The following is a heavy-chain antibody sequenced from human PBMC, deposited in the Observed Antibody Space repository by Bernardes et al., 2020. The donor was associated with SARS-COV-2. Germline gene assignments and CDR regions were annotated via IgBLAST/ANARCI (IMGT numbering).Heavy chain of an antibody. CDR1: GFTFSNYG. V-gene: IGHV3-30*03. J-gene: IGHJ5*02. D-gene: IGHD3-3*01. CDR3: ARGWSEWP. Sequence: GGSLRLSCAASGFTFSNYGMHWVRQAPGKGLEWVAVISYDESNKVYAGSVEGRFTISRDNSKNTLYLQMNSLRAEDTAVYYCARGWSEWPWGQGTLVTVSS. CDR2: ISYDESNK.